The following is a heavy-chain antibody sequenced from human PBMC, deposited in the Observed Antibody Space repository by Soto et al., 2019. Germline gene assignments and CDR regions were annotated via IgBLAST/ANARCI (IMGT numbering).Heavy chain of an antibody. D-gene: IGHD3-9*01. CDR3: ARVEFYDILTGYNY. V-gene: IGHV1-18*01. CDR2: ISAYNDNT. CDR1: GYTFTSYG. J-gene: IGHJ4*02. Sequence: ASVKVSCKASGYTFTSYGISWVRQAPGQGLEWMGWISAYNDNTNYAQKLQGRVTMTTDTSTSTAYMELRSLRSDDTAVYYCARVEFYDILTGYNYWGQGTLVTVSS.